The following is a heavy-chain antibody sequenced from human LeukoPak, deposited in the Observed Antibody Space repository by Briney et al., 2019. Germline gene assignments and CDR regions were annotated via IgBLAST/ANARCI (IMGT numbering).Heavy chain of an antibody. CDR1: GFTFSSYA. J-gene: IGHJ4*02. V-gene: IGHV3-64*01. CDR3: ARDMGSSSWWAVDY. Sequence: GGSLRLSCAASGFTFSSYAMHWVRQAPGKGLEYVSAISSNGGSTYYANSVKGRFTISRDNSKNTLYLQMGSLRAEDMAVYYCARDMGSSSWWAVDYWGQGTLVTVSS. D-gene: IGHD6-13*01. CDR2: ISSNGGST.